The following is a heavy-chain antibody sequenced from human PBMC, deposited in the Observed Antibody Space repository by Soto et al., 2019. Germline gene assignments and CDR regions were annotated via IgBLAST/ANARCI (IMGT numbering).Heavy chain of an antibody. CDR1: GYSFTSYW. CDR3: ASTAIAAAGKDYNWFDP. J-gene: IGHJ5*02. Sequence: GEPLKISCKGSGYSFTSYWIGWVRQMPGKGLEWMGIIYPGDSNTRYSPSFQGQVTISADKSISTAYLQWSSLKASDTAIYYCASTAIAAAGKDYNWFDPWGQGTLVTXSS. CDR2: IYPGDSNT. D-gene: IGHD6-13*01. V-gene: IGHV5-51*01.